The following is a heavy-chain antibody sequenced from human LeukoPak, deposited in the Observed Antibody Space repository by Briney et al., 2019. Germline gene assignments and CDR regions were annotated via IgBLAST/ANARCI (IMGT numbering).Heavy chain of an antibody. CDR3: ASEGSAAAGYFDY. Sequence: SETLSLTCTVSGYSISSGGYYWSWIRQHPGKGLEWIGYIYYSGSTYYNPSLKSRVTISVDTSKNQFSLKLSSVTAADTAVYYCASEGSAAAGYFDYWGQGTLVTVSS. CDR1: GYSISSGGYY. CDR2: IYYSGST. V-gene: IGHV4-31*03. D-gene: IGHD6-13*01. J-gene: IGHJ4*02.